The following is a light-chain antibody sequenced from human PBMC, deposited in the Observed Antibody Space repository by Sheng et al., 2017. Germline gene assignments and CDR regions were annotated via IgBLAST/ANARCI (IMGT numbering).Light chain of an antibody. CDR1: QSISNY. CDR2: HSS. CDR3: QQSYNTPRT. J-gene: IGKJ2*01. Sequence: DIQMTQSPSSLSAFVGDRVTITCRASQSISNYLNWYQQKPEKAPKLLIFHSSSLQSGAPLRFSGSGSGTDFTLTISSLQPEDFASYFCQQSYNTPRTFGQGTRLEIK. V-gene: IGKV1-39*01.